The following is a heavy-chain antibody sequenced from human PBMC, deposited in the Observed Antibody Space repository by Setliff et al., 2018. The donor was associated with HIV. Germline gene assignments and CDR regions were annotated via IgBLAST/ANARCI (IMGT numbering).Heavy chain of an antibody. CDR1: GGSISSGGYY. V-gene: IGHV4-31*03. D-gene: IGHD5-18*01. CDR3: ARGQGRFSFGAQLGYYFDY. CDR2: IYYSGST. J-gene: IGHJ4*02. Sequence: KPSETLSLTCTVSGGSISSGGYYWSWIRQHPGKGLEWIGYIYYSGSTYYNPSLKSRVTISVDTSKNQFSLKLSSVTAADTAVYYCARGQGRFSFGAQLGYYFDYWGQGTLVTVSS.